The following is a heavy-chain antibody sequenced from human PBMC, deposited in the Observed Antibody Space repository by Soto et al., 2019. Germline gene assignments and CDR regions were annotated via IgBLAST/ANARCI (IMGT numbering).Heavy chain of an antibody. CDR1: GDTFNFYT. D-gene: IGHD3-10*01. CDR3: ATSYGSGYRAFDF. CDR2: FNPILSMS. V-gene: IGHV1-69*02. Sequence: QVQLVQSGSDVKKAGSSVKVSCKASGDTFNFYTINWVRQAPGLGLEWMGRFNPILSMSNYAQKFEGRVTITADKSTNKAYMELSRLRVEDTAMYYCATSYGSGYRAFDFWGQGALVTVSS. J-gene: IGHJ4*02.